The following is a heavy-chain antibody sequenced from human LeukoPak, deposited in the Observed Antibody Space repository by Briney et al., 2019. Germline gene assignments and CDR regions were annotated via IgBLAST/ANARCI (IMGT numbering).Heavy chain of an antibody. CDR2: IYYSGST. CDR1: GGSISSGDYY. J-gene: IGHJ4*02. CDR3: ARTQLSQRLAVAGFDY. Sequence: SQTLSLTCTVSGGSISSGDYYWSWIRQPPGKGLEWIGYIYYSGSTYYNPSLKSRVTISVDTSKNQFSLKLSSVTAADTAVYYCARTQLSQRLAVAGFDYWGQGTLVTVSS. V-gene: IGHV4-30-4*01. D-gene: IGHD6-19*01.